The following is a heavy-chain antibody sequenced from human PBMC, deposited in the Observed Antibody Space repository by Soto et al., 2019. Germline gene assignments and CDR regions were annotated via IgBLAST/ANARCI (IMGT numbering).Heavy chain of an antibody. D-gene: IGHD3-10*01. Sequence: ESLKISCKGPGHLFNNHWIGWVRQTPGKGLEWMGLIFTRDSETKTSPSFQGHVSFSVDNSINTVYLQWTSLKTTDTGIYFCARGYFDSGHGYDLWRQGTLVTVSS. CDR3: ARGYFDSGHGYDL. V-gene: IGHV5-51*01. J-gene: IGHJ5*02. CDR2: IFTRDSET. CDR1: GHLFNNHW.